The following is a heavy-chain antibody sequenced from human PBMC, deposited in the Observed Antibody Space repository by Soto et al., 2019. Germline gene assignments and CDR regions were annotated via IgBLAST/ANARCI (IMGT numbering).Heavy chain of an antibody. J-gene: IGHJ6*03. CDR2: INPSGGST. D-gene: IGHD3-10*01. CDR3: ARGAGGYYGSGSYNNYYYMDV. Sequence: ASVKVSCKASGYTFTNYYMRWVRQAPGQGLEWMGIINPSGGSTSYAQKFQGRVTMTRDTSTSTVYMELSSLRSEDTAVYYCARGAGGYYGSGSYNNYYYMDVWGKGTTVTVSS. V-gene: IGHV1-46*03. CDR1: GYTFTNYY.